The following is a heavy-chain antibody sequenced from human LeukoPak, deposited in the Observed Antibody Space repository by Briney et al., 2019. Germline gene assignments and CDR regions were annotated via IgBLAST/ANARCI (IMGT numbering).Heavy chain of an antibody. CDR2: ISYDGSNK. V-gene: IGHV3-30*03. D-gene: IGHD3-22*01. Sequence: GRSLRLSCAASGFIFSTFGMHWVRQAPGKGLEWVAVISYDGSNKYYADSVKGRFTISRDNSKNTLYLQMNRLRVEDTAVYYCARDGYGDLAHSGYEPPFDYWGQGTLVTVSS. J-gene: IGHJ4*02. CDR3: ARDGYGDLAHSGYEPPFDY. CDR1: GFIFSTFG.